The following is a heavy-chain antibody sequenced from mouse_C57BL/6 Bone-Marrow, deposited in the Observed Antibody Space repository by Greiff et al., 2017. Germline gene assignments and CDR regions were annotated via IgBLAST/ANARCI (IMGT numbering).Heavy chain of an antibody. CDR3: SRDYDGRYFDV. CDR2: IDPSDSYT. V-gene: IGHV1-50*01. Sequence: VQLQQPGAELVKPGASVKLSCKASGYTFTSYWMQWVKQRPGQGLEWIGEIDPSDSYTNYNQKFKGKATVTVDTSSSTAYMQLSSLTSEDSAVYYCSRDYDGRYFDVWGTGTTVTVSS. D-gene: IGHD2-4*01. J-gene: IGHJ1*03. CDR1: GYTFTSYW.